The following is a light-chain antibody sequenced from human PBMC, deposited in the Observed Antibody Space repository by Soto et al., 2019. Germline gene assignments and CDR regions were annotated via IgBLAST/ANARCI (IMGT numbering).Light chain of an antibody. CDR3: MQALQTPAYT. Sequence: DIVMTQSPLSLPVTPGEPASISRRSSQSLLHSNGYNYLDWYLQKPGQSPQLLIYLGSNRASGVPDRFSGSGSGTDFTLKISRVEAEDVGVYFCMQALQTPAYTFGQGTKLEI. J-gene: IGKJ2*01. CDR1: QSLLHSNGYNY. CDR2: LGS. V-gene: IGKV2-28*01.